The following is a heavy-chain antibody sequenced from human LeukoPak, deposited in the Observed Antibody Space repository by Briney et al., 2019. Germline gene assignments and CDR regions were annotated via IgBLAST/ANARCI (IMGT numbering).Heavy chain of an antibody. Sequence: PGGSLRLSCAASGFTFSSYAMSWVRQAPGKGLEWVSAISGSGGSTYYADSVKGRFTISRDNSKNTLYLQMNSLRAEDTAVYYCAKDRLRRIAAAGGAFDIWGQGTMVTVSS. CDR3: AKDRLRRIAAAGGAFDI. CDR1: GFTFSSYA. D-gene: IGHD6-13*01. J-gene: IGHJ3*02. CDR2: ISGSGGST. V-gene: IGHV3-23*01.